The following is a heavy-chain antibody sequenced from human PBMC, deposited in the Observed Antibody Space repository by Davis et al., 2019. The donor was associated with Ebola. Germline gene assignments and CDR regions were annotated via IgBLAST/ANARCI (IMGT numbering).Heavy chain of an antibody. CDR3: ASGMYYYDSSATGHWFDP. D-gene: IGHD3-22*01. CDR1: GYTFPNYG. J-gene: IGHJ5*02. V-gene: IGHV1-18*04. Sequence: VSVKVSCKASGYTFPNYGITWVRQAPGQGLEWMGWINPHNGNTNYAQNVQGRVTMTRDTSISTAYMELSRLRSDDTAVYYCASGMYYYDSSATGHWFDPWGQGTLVTVSS. CDR2: INPHNGNT.